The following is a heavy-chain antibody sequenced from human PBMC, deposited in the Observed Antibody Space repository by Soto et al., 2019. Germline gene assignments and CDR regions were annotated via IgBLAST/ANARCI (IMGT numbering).Heavy chain of an antibody. V-gene: IGHV1-2*02. CDR2: IKSNGDDT. Sequence: QVQLVKSGAEVREAGASVKVSCKASGFTFTGYYIHWVRQVPGQGLEWMGWIKSNGDDTKYAQKFQDRVTMTRDTSMNTVYMEVSSLRSDDTAVYYCARDQRTYGEPPFDYWGQGTLVTVSS. CDR1: GFTFTGYY. J-gene: IGHJ4*02. D-gene: IGHD2-8*01. CDR3: ARDQRTYGEPPFDY.